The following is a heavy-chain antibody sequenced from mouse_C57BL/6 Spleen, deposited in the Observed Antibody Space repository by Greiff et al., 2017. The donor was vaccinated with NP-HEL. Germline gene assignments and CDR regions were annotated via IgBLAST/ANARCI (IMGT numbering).Heavy chain of an antibody. Sequence: VQLQQSGAELVRPGTSVKVSCKASGYAFTNYLIEWVKQRPGQGLEWIGVINPGSGGTNYNEKFKGKATLTAEKSSSTAYMQLSSLTSEDSAVYFCARGGYSISGDYWGQGTSVTVSS. CDR1: GYAFTNYL. CDR3: ARGGYSISGDY. V-gene: IGHV1-54*01. J-gene: IGHJ4*01. CDR2: INPGSGGT. D-gene: IGHD2-5*01.